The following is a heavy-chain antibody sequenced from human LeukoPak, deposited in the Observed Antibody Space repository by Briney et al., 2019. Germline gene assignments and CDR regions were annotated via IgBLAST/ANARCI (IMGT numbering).Heavy chain of an antibody. CDR1: DDSIRTTSF. D-gene: IGHD6-13*01. V-gene: IGHV4-39*01. CDR3: ARRGGHSWDVGNWFDP. J-gene: IGHJ5*02. Sequence: PSETLSLTCLVSDDSIRTTSFWGWIRQPPGMGLEWIASASYSGINYYNPSLRSRVTVSADTSKNQFSLRLSSVTAADTAVYYCARRGGHSWDVGNWFDPWGQGILVTVSS. CDR2: ASYSGIN.